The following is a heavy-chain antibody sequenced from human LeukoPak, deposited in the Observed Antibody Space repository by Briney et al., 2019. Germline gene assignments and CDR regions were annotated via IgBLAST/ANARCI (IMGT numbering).Heavy chain of an antibody. D-gene: IGHD3-22*01. V-gene: IGHV3-23*01. CDR1: GFTFNSYT. Sequence: PGGSLRLSCAASGFTFNSYTMTWVRQAPGKGLEWVSTISGSGGSSHYADSVKGRFTISRDNSNNTLYLQMHSLRAEDTAVYFCAKGTYYYDSTGYYAPPYFDYWGQGTLVTVSS. CDR2: ISGSGGSS. J-gene: IGHJ4*02. CDR3: AKGTYYYDSTGYYAPPYFDY.